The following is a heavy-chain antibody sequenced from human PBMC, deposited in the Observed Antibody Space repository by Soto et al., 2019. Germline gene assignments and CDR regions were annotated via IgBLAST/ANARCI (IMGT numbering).Heavy chain of an antibody. Sequence: QVQLVQSGTEVEKPGASVMVSCEASGYTFTSYAISWVRQAPGQGLEWMGWISAYKGNTNYAQKLQGRVTMTTDTSTSTAYMEVRSLKSDDTAVYFCARDAPPADFWGQGTLVTVSS. CDR1: GYTFTSYA. CDR2: ISAYKGNT. J-gene: IGHJ4*02. CDR3: ARDAPPADF. V-gene: IGHV1-18*01.